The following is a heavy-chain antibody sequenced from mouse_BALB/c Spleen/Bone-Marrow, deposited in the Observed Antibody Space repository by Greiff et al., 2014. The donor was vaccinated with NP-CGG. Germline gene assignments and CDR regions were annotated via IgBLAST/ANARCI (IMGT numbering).Heavy chain of an antibody. Sequence: EVKLMESGGGLVQPGGSRKLSCAASGFTFSSFGMHWVRQAPEKGLEWVAYISAGSSTIYYADTVKGRFTIFRDNPKNTLFLQMTSLRSEDTAMYYCARLDVGGYWGQGTTLTVSS. J-gene: IGHJ2*01. CDR2: ISAGSSTI. CDR1: GFTFSSFG. V-gene: IGHV5-17*02. CDR3: ARLDVGGY.